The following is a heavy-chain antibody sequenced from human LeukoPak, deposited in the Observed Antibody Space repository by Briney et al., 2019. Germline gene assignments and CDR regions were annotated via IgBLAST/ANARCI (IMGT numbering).Heavy chain of an antibody. J-gene: IGHJ4*02. V-gene: IGHV1-18*01. D-gene: IGHD5-24*01. Sequence: GASVRVSCKASGYTFTTYDINWVRPAPGQGLEWMGWISTYNDNTNYAQKLQGRVTMTTDTSTSTAYMELRSLRSDDTAVYYCARDQRWRGAGSDYWGQGTLVTVSS. CDR3: ARDQRWRGAGSDY. CDR2: ISTYNDNT. CDR1: GYTFTTYD.